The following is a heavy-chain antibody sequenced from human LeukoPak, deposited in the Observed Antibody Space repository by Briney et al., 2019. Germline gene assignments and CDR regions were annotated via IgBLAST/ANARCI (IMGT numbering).Heavy chain of an antibody. D-gene: IGHD4-17*01. J-gene: IGHJ4*02. CDR2: INHSGST. CDR3: ARAGRTVTRTNFEY. Sequence: PSETLSLTCAVYGGSFSGYYWSWIRQPPGKGLEWIGEINHSGSTNYNPSLKSRVTISVDTSKNQFSLKLSSVTAADTAVYYCARAGRTVTRTNFEYWGQVVLVTFSS. V-gene: IGHV4-34*01. CDR1: GGSFSGYY.